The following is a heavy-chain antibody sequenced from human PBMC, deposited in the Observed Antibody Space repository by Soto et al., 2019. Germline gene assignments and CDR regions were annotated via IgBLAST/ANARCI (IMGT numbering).Heavy chain of an antibody. CDR3: ARRVVPAASWFDP. J-gene: IGHJ5*02. V-gene: IGHV3-11*01. CDR1: GFTFSDYY. CDR2: ISSSGSTI. D-gene: IGHD2-2*01. Sequence: PGGSLRLSCAASGFTFSDYYMSWIRQAPGKGLEWVSYISSSGSTIYYADSVKGRFTISRDNAKNSLYLQMNSLRAEDTAVYYCARRVVPAASWFDPWGQGTLVTVSS.